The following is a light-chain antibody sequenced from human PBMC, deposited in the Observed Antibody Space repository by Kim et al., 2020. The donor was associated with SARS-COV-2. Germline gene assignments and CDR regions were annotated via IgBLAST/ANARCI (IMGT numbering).Light chain of an antibody. V-gene: IGKV3-15*01. Sequence: EIVMTQSPATLSVSPGERATLSCRASQSVSSHLVWYQQKPGQAPRLLIYGASTRATGIPDRFSGTGSGTAFTLTISSLQSEDFAVYYCQHYHNWPPYTFGQGTKLEL. CDR2: GAS. CDR3: QHYHNWPPYT. CDR1: QSVSSH. J-gene: IGKJ2*01.